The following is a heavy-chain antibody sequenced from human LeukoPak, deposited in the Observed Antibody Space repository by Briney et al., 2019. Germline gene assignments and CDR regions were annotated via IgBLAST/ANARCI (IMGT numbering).Heavy chain of an antibody. D-gene: IGHD5-18*01. CDR1: GFTFSIYS. Sequence: GGSLRLSCAASGFTFSIYSMSWVRQAPGKGLEWVSVIYSGGSTYYADSVKGRFTISRDNSKNTLYLQMNSLRAEDTAVYYCARDTRGYSYGNIDYWGQGTLVTVSS. V-gene: IGHV3-53*01. CDR2: IYSGGST. J-gene: IGHJ4*02. CDR3: ARDTRGYSYGNIDY.